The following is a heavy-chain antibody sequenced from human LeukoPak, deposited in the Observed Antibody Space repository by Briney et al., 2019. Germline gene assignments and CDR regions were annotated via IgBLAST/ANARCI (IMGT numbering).Heavy chain of an antibody. CDR3: ARSTTSCLCDAFDV. Sequence: ETLSLTCAVYGGSFSGYYWSWIRQPPGKGLEWVSLIYSSGRTFYADSVKGRFTISRDNSKNTLYLQMNSLRAEDTAVYYCARSTTSCLCDAFDVWGQGTMVTVSS. CDR2: IYSSGRT. J-gene: IGHJ3*01. V-gene: IGHV3-66*02. D-gene: IGHD2-2*01. CDR1: GGSFSGYY.